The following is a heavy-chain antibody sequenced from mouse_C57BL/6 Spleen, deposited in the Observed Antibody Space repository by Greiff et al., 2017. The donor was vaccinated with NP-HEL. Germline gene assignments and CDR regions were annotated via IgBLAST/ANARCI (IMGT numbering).Heavy chain of an antibody. J-gene: IGHJ4*01. Sequence: EVQLQESGPELVKPGASVKISCKASGYSFTDYNMNWVKQSNGESLEWIGVINPNYGTTSYNQKFKGKATLTVDQSSSTAYMQLNSLTSEDSAVYYCARGGYYGSSLYAMDYWGQGTSVTVSS. CDR1: GYSFTDYN. D-gene: IGHD1-1*01. V-gene: IGHV1-39*01. CDR2: INPNYGTT. CDR3: ARGGYYGSSLYAMDY.